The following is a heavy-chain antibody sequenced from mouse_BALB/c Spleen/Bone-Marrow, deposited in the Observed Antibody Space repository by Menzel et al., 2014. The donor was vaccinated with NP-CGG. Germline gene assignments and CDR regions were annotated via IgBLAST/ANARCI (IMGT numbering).Heavy chain of an antibody. CDR3: VRSRLRDWYFDV. D-gene: IGHD1-2*01. CDR2: IFPGDSTT. CDR1: GNTLTSYD. Sequence: VQLQESGVELVKPGASVKLSCKASGNTLTSYDINWVRQRPKQGLEWIGWIFPGDSTTKYNEKFKGKATLSTDKSSSTVHMQLSRLTSEDSAVYFCVRSRLRDWYFDVWGAGTTVTISS. J-gene: IGHJ1*01. V-gene: IGHV1S56*01.